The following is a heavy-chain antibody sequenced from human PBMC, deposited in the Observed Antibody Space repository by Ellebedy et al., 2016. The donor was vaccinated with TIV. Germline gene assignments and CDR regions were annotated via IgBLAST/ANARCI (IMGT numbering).Heavy chain of an antibody. J-gene: IGHJ4*02. CDR1: GFTFDDYT. CDR2: ISYDGSNK. CDR3: ARDNWWELPFDY. Sequence: GESLKISXAASGFTFDDYTMHWVRQAPGKGLEWVAVISYDGSNKYYADSVKGRFTISRDNSKNTLYLQMNSLRAEDTAVYYCARDNWWELPFDYWGQGTLVTVSS. V-gene: IGHV3-30-3*01. D-gene: IGHD1-26*01.